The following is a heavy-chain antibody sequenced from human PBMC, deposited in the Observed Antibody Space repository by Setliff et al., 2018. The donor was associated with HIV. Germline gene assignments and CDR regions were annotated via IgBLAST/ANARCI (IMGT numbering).Heavy chain of an antibody. Sequence: LRLSCAASGFTFRTYNMNWVRQAPGKGLEWVSSISSSGSYIYYADSVKGRFTISRDNAKNSLYLQMNSLRAEDTALYYCARDLDSSGRDDWGKGTTVTVSS. V-gene: IGHV3-21*04. CDR3: ARDLDSSGRDD. D-gene: IGHD3-22*01. CDR1: GFTFRTYN. J-gene: IGHJ6*04. CDR2: ISSSGSYI.